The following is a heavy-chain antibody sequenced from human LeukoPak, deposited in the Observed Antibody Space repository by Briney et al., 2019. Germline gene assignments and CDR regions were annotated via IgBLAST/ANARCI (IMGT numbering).Heavy chain of an antibody. CDR2: IIPIFGTA. D-gene: IGHD3-10*01. CDR1: GGTFSSYA. CDR3: ARGVSGEAFDI. V-gene: IGHV1-69*05. J-gene: IGHJ3*02. Sequence: SVKVSCKASGGTFSSYAISWVRQAPGQGLEWMGGIIPIFGTANYAQKFQGRVTITTDGSTSTAYMDLSSPRSDDTAVYYCARGVSGEAFDIWGQGTMVTVSS.